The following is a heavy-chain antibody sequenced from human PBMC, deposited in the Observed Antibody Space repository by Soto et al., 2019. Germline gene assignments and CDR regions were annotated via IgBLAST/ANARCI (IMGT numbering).Heavy chain of an antibody. CDR1: GFTFSNAW. Sequence: EVQLVESGGGLVKPGGSLRLSCAASGFTFSNAWMNWVRQAPGKGLEWVGGIKSKTDGGTTDYAAPVKGRFTISRDDSKNTLYLQMNSLKTEDTAVYYCTTSPDYYDSSGYYYHYYYGIDVWGQGTTVTVSS. CDR3: TTSPDYYDSSGYYYHYYYGIDV. V-gene: IGHV3-15*07. J-gene: IGHJ6*02. CDR2: IKSKTDGGTT. D-gene: IGHD3-22*01.